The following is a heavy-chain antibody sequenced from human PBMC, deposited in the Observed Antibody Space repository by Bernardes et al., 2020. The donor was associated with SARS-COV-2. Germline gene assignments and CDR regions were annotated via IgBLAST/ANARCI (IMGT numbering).Heavy chain of an antibody. V-gene: IGHV3-73*01. CDR3: YVGGEDIVVVPAAAGPKYYYYGMDV. CDR1: GFTFSGSA. CDR2: IRSKANSYAT. Sequence: GGSLRLSCAASGFTFSGSAMHWVRQASGKGLEWVGRIRSKANSYATAYAASVKGRFTISRDDSKNTAYLQMNSLKTEDTAVYYCYVGGEDIVVVPAAAGPKYYYYGMDVWGQGTTVTVSS. D-gene: IGHD2-2*01. J-gene: IGHJ6*02.